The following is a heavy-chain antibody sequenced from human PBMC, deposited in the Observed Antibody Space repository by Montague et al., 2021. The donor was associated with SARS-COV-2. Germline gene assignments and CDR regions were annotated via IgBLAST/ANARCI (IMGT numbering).Heavy chain of an antibody. CDR2: IYYSGST. D-gene: IGHD1-26*01. V-gene: IGHV4-59*08. CDR3: ARHTSATHSFVDS. J-gene: IGHJ4*02. Sequence: SETLSLTCTVSGDSLSRYYWTWIRQPPGKGLEWIGYIYYSGSTNYNPSLKSRVTISVDTSKNQFSLKLSSVTAADTAVYYCARHTSATHSFVDSWGQGTLVTVSS. CDR1: GDSLSRYY.